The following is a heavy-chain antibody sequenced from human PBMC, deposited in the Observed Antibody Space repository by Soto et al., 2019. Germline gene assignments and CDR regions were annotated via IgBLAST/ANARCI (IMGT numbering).Heavy chain of an antibody. V-gene: IGHV3-11*01. J-gene: IGHJ3*01. Sequence: PGGSLRLSCAASGFTFSDYYMSWIRQAPGKGLEWVSYISSSGSTIYYADSVKGRFTISRDNAKNSLYLQMNSLRAEDTAVYYCATTSLYCSGGSCYVPGWGQGTMVTVSS. CDR3: ATTSLYCSGGSCYVPG. CDR2: ISSSGSTI. D-gene: IGHD2-15*01. CDR1: GFTFSDYY.